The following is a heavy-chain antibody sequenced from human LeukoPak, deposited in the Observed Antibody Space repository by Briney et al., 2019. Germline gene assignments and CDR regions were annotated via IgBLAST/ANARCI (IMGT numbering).Heavy chain of an antibody. Sequence: GSLRLSCAASGFTFRTYAMTWVRQAPGKGLEWVSAISGSGDSTYYADSVRGRFPISRDNSKNTLYLQMNSLRAEDTAVYYCAQAVYCSGGGCYGAPDYWGQGTLVTVSS. V-gene: IGHV3-23*01. J-gene: IGHJ4*02. CDR2: ISGSGDST. CDR1: GFTFRTYA. CDR3: AQAVYCSGGGCYGAPDY. D-gene: IGHD2-15*01.